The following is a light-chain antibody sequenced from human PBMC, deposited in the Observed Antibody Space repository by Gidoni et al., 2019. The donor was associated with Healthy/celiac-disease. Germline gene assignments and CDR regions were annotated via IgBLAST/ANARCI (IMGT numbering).Light chain of an antibody. J-gene: IGLJ3*02. CDR3: SSYAGSNNLGV. CDR2: EVS. CDR1: SSDVGGYNY. V-gene: IGLV2-8*01. Sequence: HSALTQPPSASGSPGQSVPISCTGTSSDVGGYNYVSWYQQHPGKAPKLMIYEVSKRPSGVPDRVSGSKSGNTASLTVAGLQAEDEADYYCSSYAGSNNLGVFGGGTKLTVL.